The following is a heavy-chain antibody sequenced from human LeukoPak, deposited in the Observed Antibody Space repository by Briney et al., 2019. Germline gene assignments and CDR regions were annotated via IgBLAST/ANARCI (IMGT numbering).Heavy chain of an antibody. CDR2: IYYSGST. J-gene: IGHJ6*03. Sequence: SKTLSLTCTVSGGSITSSSYYWGWIRQPPGKGLEWIGSIYYSGSTYYNPSLKSRVTISVDTSKNQFSLKLNSVTAADTAVYYCARSWTIYDPMDVWGKGTTVTVSS. V-gene: IGHV4-39*07. D-gene: IGHD5/OR15-5a*01. CDR3: ARSWTIYDPMDV. CDR1: GGSITSSSYY.